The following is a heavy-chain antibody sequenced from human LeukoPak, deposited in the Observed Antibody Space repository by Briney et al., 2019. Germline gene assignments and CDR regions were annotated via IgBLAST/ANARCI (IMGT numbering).Heavy chain of an antibody. J-gene: IGHJ3*02. D-gene: IGHD3-10*01. CDR1: GFTFSSYS. CDR2: ISSSSSYI. V-gene: IGHV3-21*01. CDR3: ARASGDRRITMARGVIGPFDI. Sequence: PGGSLRLSCAASGFTFSSYSMNWVRQAPGKGLEWVSSISSSSSYIYYADSVKGRFTISRDNAKNSLYLQMNSLRAEDTAVYYCARASGDRRITMARGVIGPFDIWGQGTMVTVSS.